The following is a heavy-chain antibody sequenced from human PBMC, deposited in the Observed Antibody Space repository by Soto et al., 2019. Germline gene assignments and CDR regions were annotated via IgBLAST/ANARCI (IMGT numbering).Heavy chain of an antibody. CDR2: IYWNDDK. J-gene: IGHJ4*02. Sequence: QITLKESGPPLVKPTQPFTLTCTFSGFSLSTSGVGVGWIRQPPGKALEWLALIYWNDDKRYSPSLKSRLTITKDTSQNQVVLTMTNMDPVDTATYYCARIRGVAVAGTSRLVDYWGQGTLVTVSS. D-gene: IGHD6-19*01. CDR3: ARIRGVAVAGTSRLVDY. V-gene: IGHV2-5*01. CDR1: GFSLSTSGVG.